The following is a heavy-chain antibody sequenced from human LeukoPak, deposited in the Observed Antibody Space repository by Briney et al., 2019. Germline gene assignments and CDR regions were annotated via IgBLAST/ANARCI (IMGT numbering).Heavy chain of an antibody. CDR3: ARGSRIAGWFDP. CDR2: IYYSGSA. Sequence: SQTLSLTCTVSGGSISSGGYYWSWIRQHPGKGLEWIGYIYYSGSAYYNPSLKSRVTISVDTSKNQFSLKLRSVTAADTAVYYCARGSRIAGWFDPWGQGTLVTVSS. D-gene: IGHD1-14*01. J-gene: IGHJ5*02. V-gene: IGHV4-31*03. CDR1: GGSISSGGYY.